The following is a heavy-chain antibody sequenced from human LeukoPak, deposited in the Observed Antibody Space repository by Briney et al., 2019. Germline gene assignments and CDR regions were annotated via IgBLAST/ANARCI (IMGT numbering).Heavy chain of an antibody. V-gene: IGHV1-2*02. CDR2: INPNIGGT. CDR3: ARRDDFWSGYPLPYDPANYYGMDV. J-gene: IGHJ6*02. CDR1: GYTFTGYY. Sequence: ASVKVSCKASGYTFTGYYMHWVRQAPGQGLEWMGWINPNIGGTNYAQKFQGRVTMTRDTSISTAYMELSRLRSDDTAVYYCARRDDFWSGYPLPYDPANYYGMDVWGQGTTVTVSS. D-gene: IGHD3-3*01.